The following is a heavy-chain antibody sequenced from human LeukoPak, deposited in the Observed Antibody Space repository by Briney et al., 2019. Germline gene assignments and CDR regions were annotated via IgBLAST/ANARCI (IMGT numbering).Heavy chain of an antibody. Sequence: SKTLSLTCAVYGGSFSGYYWSWSRQPPGKGLEWIGEINHSGSTNYNPSLKSRVTISVDTSKNQFSLKLSSVTAADTAVYYCARGLPITSRGFSGYDRVYWYFDLWGRGTLVTVSS. CDR2: INHSGST. J-gene: IGHJ2*01. D-gene: IGHD5-12*01. CDR3: ARGLPITSRGFSGYDRVYWYFDL. V-gene: IGHV4-34*01. CDR1: GGSFSGYY.